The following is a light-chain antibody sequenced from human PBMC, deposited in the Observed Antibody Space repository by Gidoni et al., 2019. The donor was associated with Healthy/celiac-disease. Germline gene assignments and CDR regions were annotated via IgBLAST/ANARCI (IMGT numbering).Light chain of an antibody. CDR1: SSNIGAGYD. CDR3: QSYDSSLSGVV. Sequence: QSVLTQPPSVSGAPVQRVTISCTGSSSNIGAGYDVHWYPQLPGTAPKLLIYGNSNRPSGVPDRFSGSKSGTSASLAITGLQAEEEADYYCQSYDSSLSGVVFGGGTKLTVL. CDR2: GNS. J-gene: IGLJ2*01. V-gene: IGLV1-40*01.